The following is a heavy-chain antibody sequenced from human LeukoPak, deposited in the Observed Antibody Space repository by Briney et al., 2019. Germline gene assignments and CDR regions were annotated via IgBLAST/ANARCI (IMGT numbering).Heavy chain of an antibody. CDR3: AKGGDSSGDYPFDY. J-gene: IGHJ4*02. Sequence: ASVKVSSKPSVYTFTSYAINWVRQAPGQGLEWMGWINPNSGGTNYTQKFQGRVTMTRDTSISTAYMELSRLGSDDTAWYYCAKGGDSSGDYPFDYWGQGTLVTVSS. V-gene: IGHV1-2*02. D-gene: IGHD3-22*01. CDR1: VYTFTSYA. CDR2: INPNSGGT.